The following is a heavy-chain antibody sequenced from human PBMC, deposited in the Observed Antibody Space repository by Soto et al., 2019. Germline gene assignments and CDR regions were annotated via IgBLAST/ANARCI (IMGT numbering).Heavy chain of an antibody. V-gene: IGHV1-2*02. D-gene: IGHD6-13*01. CDR1: GYTFTGYY. CDR3: ASALAAATKYYYYGMDV. J-gene: IGHJ6*02. CDR2: INPNSGGT. Sequence: GASVKVSCKASGYTFTGYYMHWVRQAPGQGLEWMGWINPNSGGTNYAQKFQGRVTMTGDTSISTAYMELSRLRSDDTAVYYCASALAAATKYYYYGMDVWGQGTTVTVSS.